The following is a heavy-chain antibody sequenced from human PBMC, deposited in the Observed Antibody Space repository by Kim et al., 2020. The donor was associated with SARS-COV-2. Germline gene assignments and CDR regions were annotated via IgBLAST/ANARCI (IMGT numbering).Heavy chain of an antibody. V-gene: IGHV3-30-3*01. CDR2: GRNK. Sequence: GRNKYYADSVKGGFTISRDETKKTLYLQMNSLRAEDTAVYDCARERGSPYYLDYWSQGPLVTVSS. CDR3: ARERGSPYYLDY. D-gene: IGHD3-16*01. J-gene: IGHJ4*02.